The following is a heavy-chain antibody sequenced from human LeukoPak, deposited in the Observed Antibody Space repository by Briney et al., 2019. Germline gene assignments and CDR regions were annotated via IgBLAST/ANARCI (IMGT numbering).Heavy chain of an antibody. V-gene: IGHV4-31*03. CDR2: IYYSGST. Sequence: SETLSLTCTVSGDSLSSGGYYWNWIRQHPGKGLEWIGFIYYSGSTYYNSSLKSRVTISVDTSKNQFSLRLSSVTAADTAVYYCARILGYSYGQADSWGQGTLVTVSS. CDR1: GDSLSSGGYY. D-gene: IGHD5-18*01. J-gene: IGHJ4*02. CDR3: ARILGYSYGQADS.